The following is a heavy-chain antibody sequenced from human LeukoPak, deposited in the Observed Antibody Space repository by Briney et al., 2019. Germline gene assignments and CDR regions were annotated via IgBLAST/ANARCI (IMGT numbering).Heavy chain of an antibody. CDR3: TKGGSSWSRWDY. V-gene: IGHV3-53*01. J-gene: IGHJ4*02. CDR2: IYSGGST. D-gene: IGHD6-13*01. CDR1: GFSVSTNY. Sequence: GGSLRLSCAASGFSVSTNYMSWVRQAPGKGLEWVSFIYSGGSTYYADSVKGRFTISRDNSKNTLDLHMNGLRVEDTAVYYCTKGGSSWSRWDYWGQGALVTVSS.